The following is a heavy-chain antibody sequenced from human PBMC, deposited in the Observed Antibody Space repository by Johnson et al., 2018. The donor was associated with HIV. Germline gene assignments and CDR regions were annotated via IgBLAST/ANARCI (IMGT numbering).Heavy chain of an antibody. CDR2: IYSGGST. J-gene: IGHJ3*02. CDR1: GFTVSSNY. CDR3: ARIPGSGWEHDAFDI. Sequence: EKLVESGGGLVQPGGSLRLSCAASGFTVSSNYMSWVRQAPGKGLEWVSVIYSGGSTYYADSVKGRFTISRDNAKNSLYLQMNSLRAEDTAVYYCARIPGSGWEHDAFDIWGQGRMVTVSS. V-gene: IGHV3-66*01. D-gene: IGHD6-19*01.